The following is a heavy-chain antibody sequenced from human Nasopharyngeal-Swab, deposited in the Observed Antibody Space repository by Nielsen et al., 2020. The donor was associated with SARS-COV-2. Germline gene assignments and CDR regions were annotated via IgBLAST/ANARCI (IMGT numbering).Heavy chain of an antibody. CDR1: GFVFSTYS. CDR3: ARARGYLTHYYMDV. CDR2: ISVDGRNS. D-gene: IGHD3-10*01. V-gene: IGHV3-30*04. J-gene: IGHJ6*03. Sequence: SLKISCAASGFVFSTYSMHWVRLAPGKGLEWVALISVDGRNSNYADSVKGRFIISRDNSEKTVDLQMNSLRGEDTAVYYCARARGYLTHYYMDVWGSGTTVTVSS.